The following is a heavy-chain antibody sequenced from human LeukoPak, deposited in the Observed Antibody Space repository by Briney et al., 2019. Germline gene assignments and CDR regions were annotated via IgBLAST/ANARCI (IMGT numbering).Heavy chain of an antibody. CDR2: ISRSGDDT. CDR3: AKDVPNYYDSSGHDC. Sequence: GGSLRLSCAASGFTFSNYAMNWARQAPGKGLEWVSGISRSGDDTYYADSTKGRFTISRDNSKNTLYLQMNSLRVEDTAVYYCAKDVPNYYDSSGHDCWGQGTLVTVPS. J-gene: IGHJ4*02. CDR1: GFTFSNYA. D-gene: IGHD3-22*01. V-gene: IGHV3-23*01.